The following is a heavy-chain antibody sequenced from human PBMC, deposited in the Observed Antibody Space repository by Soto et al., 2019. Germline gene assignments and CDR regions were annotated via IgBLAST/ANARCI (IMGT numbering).Heavy chain of an antibody. CDR1: GVTVSTNG. Sequence: EVQLLESGGGLEQPGGSLRLSCAASGVTVSTNGMTWVRQAPGKGLEWLSTISGGGNTYYADSVKGRFSISRDNSKNTLFLQMSSLRVEDTAIYHCATGRMPTVRVGFDYWGQGTLVTVSS. V-gene: IGHV3-23*01. CDR3: ATGRMPTVRVGFDY. CDR2: ISGGGNT. J-gene: IGHJ4*02. D-gene: IGHD1-1*01.